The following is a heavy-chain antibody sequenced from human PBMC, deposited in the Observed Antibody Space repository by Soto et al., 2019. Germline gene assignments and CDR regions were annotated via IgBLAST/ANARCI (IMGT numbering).Heavy chain of an antibody. Sequence: SGGSLRLSCGASGFTFSDNAMTWVRQAPGKGLEWVSSISDDGDSTYYADSVKGRFAVSRDNSKNTLFLHMNSLGAEDTAVYYCAKSLSTAVNYGLDVWGQGTSVTVSS. CDR1: GFTFSDNA. CDR2: ISDDGDST. D-gene: IGHD2-2*01. J-gene: IGHJ6*02. CDR3: AKSLSTAVNYGLDV. V-gene: IGHV3-23*01.